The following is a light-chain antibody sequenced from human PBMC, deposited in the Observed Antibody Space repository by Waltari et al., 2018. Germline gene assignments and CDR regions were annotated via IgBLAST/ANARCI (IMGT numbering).Light chain of an antibody. Sequence: EIVLTQSPGTLSLSPGERATLSCRASQSVSSSYLAWYQQKPGQAPRLLIYVASSRATGLPDRFSGSGSGTDFTLTISRLEPEDFAVYYCQQYRTFGQGTRLEIK. V-gene: IGKV3-20*01. CDR2: VAS. CDR3: QQYRT. J-gene: IGKJ5*01. CDR1: QSVSSSY.